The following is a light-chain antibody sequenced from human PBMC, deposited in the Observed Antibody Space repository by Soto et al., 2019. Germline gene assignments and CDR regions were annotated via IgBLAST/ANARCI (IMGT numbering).Light chain of an antibody. CDR2: ATS. J-gene: IGKJ1*01. CDR1: QSVTSTY. CDR3: QDSSTSPWP. V-gene: IGKV3-20*01. Sequence: TQSPCTLSLSTGERATLSCRAVQSVTSTYMAWYQQKPGQAPRLLIYATSFRATGIPDRFRGSGSGTDFTLTISSLEPEDSAVYYCQDSSTSPWPFGQGIKV.